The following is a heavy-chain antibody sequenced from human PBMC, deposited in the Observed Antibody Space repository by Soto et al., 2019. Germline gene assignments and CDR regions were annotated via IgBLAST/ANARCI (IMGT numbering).Heavy chain of an antibody. J-gene: IGHJ4*02. CDR3: ARGQEVGAHFFDS. V-gene: IGHV3-13*04. CDR2: IGISGDT. Sequence: GSLRLSCEASGFSFSKFDMHWVRQPTGKGLEWVSTIGISGDTYYAVSVKGRFTISRDNAKNSLSLQMNSLRAGDTALYFCARGQEVGAHFFDSWGQGTQVTVSS. CDR1: GFSFSKFD. D-gene: IGHD2-15*01.